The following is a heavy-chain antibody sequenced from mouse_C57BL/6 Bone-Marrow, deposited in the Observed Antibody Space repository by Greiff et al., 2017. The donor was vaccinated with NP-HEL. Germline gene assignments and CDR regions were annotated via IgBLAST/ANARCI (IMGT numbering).Heavy chain of an antibody. CDR2: IYPRDGST. J-gene: IGHJ2*01. V-gene: IGHV1-85*01. CDR3: AKIYYYGSSYFFFDD. CDR1: GYTFTSYD. Sequence: QVHVKQSGPELVKPGASVKLSCKASGYTFTSYDINWVKQRPGQGLEWIGWIYPRDGSTKYNEKFKGKATLTVDTSSSTAYMELHSLTSEDSAVYFCAKIYYYGSSYFFFDDWGQGTTLTVSS. D-gene: IGHD1-1*01.